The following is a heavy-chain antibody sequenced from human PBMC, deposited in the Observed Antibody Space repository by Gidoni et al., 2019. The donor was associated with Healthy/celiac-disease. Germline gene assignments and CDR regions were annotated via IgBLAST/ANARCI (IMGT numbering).Heavy chain of an antibody. CDR1: GYTFTGYY. CDR3: ATPYYDILTGYNPPNY. J-gene: IGHJ4*02. V-gene: IGHV1-2*02. CDR2: INPNSGGT. D-gene: IGHD3-9*01. Sequence: QVQLVQSGAEVKKPGASVKVSCKASGYTFTGYYMHWVRQGPGQGLEWMGWINPNSGGTNYAQKFQGRVTMTRDTSISTAYMELSRLRSDDTAVYYCATPYYDILTGYNPPNYWGQGTLVTVSS.